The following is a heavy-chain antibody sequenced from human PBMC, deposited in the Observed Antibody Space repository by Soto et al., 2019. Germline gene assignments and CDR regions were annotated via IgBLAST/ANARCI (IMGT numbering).Heavy chain of an antibody. D-gene: IGHD3-22*01. J-gene: IGHJ4*02. CDR1: GFIFSRYW. CDR3: ARGEINDIDY. Sequence: EVQLVESGGGPVQPGGSLRLSCAVSGFIFSRYWMHWVRQVPGKGLVWVSRINGDGSITIYADFVKGRFTISRDNAKNTLFLQVNNLRADDSAVYYCARGEINDIDYWGQGTLVTVSS. V-gene: IGHV3-74*01. CDR2: INGDGSIT.